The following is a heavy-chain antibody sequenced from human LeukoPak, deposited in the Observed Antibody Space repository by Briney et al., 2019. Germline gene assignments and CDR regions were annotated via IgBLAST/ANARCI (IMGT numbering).Heavy chain of an antibody. D-gene: IGHD3-22*01. J-gene: IGHJ4*02. CDR3: AKWDSSIELSGYHY. V-gene: IGHV3-7*01. CDR2: IKQDGSEK. CDR1: GFIFSSYW. Sequence: PGGSLRLSCAASGFIFSSYWMSWVRQAPGKGLEWVANIKQDGSEKYYVDSVKGRFTISRDNAKNSLYLQMNSLRAEDTAVYYCAKWDSSIELSGYHYWGQGTLVTVSS.